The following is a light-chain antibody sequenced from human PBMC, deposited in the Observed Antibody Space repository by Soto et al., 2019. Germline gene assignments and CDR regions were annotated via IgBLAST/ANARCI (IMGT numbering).Light chain of an antibody. CDR1: QSITSSY. CDR2: GAT. V-gene: IGKV3-20*01. J-gene: IGKJ5*01. Sequence: EIVLTQSPGTLSLSPGERATLSCRASQSITSSYLAWYQQRPGQAPRLLIYGATSRATGIPDRFSGIGSGTDFTLTISRLEPEDSAVYSCQQYGSSPAITFGQGTRLEI. CDR3: QQYGSSPAIT.